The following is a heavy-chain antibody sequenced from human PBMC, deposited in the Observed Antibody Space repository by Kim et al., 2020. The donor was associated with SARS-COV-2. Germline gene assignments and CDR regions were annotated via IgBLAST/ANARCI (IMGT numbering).Heavy chain of an antibody. CDR1: GFIFSNYD. CDR2: ISGRSTTI. J-gene: IGHJ4*02. CDR3: ASKAVGTTGPFDH. V-gene: IGHV3-48*02. Sequence: GGSLRLSCAASGFIFSNYDMNWVRQAPGKGLEWVSYISGRSTTIYYADSVRGRFTISKDIAKNSLFLQMNSLRDEDTAVYYCASKAVGTTGPFDHWGQGTLVTVSS. D-gene: IGHD1-26*01.